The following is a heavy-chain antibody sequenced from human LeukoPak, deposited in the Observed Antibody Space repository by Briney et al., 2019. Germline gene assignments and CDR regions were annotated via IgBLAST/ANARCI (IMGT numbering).Heavy chain of an antibody. Sequence: SETLSLTCTVSSGSINSGSYYWNWIRQPAGKGLEWIGRIYSSGSTNYNPSLKSRVTISVDTSKNQFSLKLSSVTAADTAVYYCARTTKGYSGYDSSTISKAFDIWGQGTMVTVSS. CDR3: ARTTKGYSGYDSSTISKAFDI. CDR2: IYSSGST. D-gene: IGHD5-12*01. V-gene: IGHV4-61*02. J-gene: IGHJ3*02. CDR1: SGSINSGSYY.